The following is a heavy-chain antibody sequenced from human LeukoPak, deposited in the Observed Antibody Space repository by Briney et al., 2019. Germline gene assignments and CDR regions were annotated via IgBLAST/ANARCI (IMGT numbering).Heavy chain of an antibody. D-gene: IGHD3-3*01. CDR3: ARSPLNYDFWSGYYQNWFDP. V-gene: IGHV1-69*05. CDR1: GYTFTVNY. CDR2: IIPIFGTA. Sequence: ASVKVSCKPSGYTFTVNYLHWVRQAPGQGLEWMGGIIPIFGTANYAQKFQGRVTITTDESTSTAYMELSSLRSEDTAVYYCARSPLNYDFWSGYYQNWFDPWGQGTLVTVSS. J-gene: IGHJ5*02.